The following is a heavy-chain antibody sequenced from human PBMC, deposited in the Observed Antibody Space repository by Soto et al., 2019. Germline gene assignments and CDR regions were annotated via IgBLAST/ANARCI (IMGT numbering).Heavy chain of an antibody. CDR2: IASSGRT. Sequence: SETLSLTCTVSGGSISSYYWSWIRQPPGKGLEWIGYIASSGRTNYNPSLKSRVTISVDTSKNQFSLKLSSVTAADTAMYYCARLNNWFDPRGQGTLVTVSS. J-gene: IGHJ5*02. CDR1: GGSISSYY. CDR3: ARLNNWFDP. V-gene: IGHV4-59*01.